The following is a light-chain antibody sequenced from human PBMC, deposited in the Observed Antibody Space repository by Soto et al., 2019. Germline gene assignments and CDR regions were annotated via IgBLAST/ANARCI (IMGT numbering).Light chain of an antibody. V-gene: IGKV3-20*01. CDR2: GTS. CDR3: QQYNTWPPET. CDR1: QSVTSIY. Sequence: TQSPGTLSLSPGERATLSCRAVQSVTSIYLAWYQQEPGQAPRLLIYGTSFRASGIPDRFRGSGSGTDFTLTISSLQSEDFAVYYCQQYNTWPPETFGQGTKVDIK. J-gene: IGKJ1*01.